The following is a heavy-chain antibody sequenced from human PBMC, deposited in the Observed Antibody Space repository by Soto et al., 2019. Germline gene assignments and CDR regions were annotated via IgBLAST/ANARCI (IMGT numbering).Heavy chain of an antibody. J-gene: IGHJ4*02. Sequence: PGGSLRLSCAASGFTFSSYEMNWVRQAPGKGLEWVSYISSSGSTIYYADSVKGRFTISRDNAKNSLYLQMNSLRAEDTAVYYCARDARRNSSSFYYFDYWGQGTRVTVSS. CDR1: GFTFSSYE. CDR3: ARDARRNSSSFYYFDY. CDR2: ISSSGSTI. V-gene: IGHV3-48*03. D-gene: IGHD6-13*01.